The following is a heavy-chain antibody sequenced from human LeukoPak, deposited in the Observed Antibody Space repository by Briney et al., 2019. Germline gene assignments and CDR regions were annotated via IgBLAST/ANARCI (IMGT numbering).Heavy chain of an antibody. Sequence: GGSLRLSCAASGFTVSSNSMSWVRQAPGKGLEWVSVINSGGGTYYTDSVKGRFTISRDNSKNTLYLQMNSLRAEDTAVYYCARDADYYDSSGYSGYFDYWGQGTLVTVSS. CDR2: INSGGGT. CDR1: GFTVSSNS. D-gene: IGHD3-22*01. CDR3: ARDADYYDSSGYSGYFDY. V-gene: IGHV3-53*05. J-gene: IGHJ4*02.